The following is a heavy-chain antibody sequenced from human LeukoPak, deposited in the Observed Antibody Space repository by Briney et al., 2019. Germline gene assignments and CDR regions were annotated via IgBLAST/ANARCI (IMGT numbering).Heavy chain of an antibody. CDR1: RDTFTGYY. Sequence: ASVKVSCKTSRDTFTGYYLHWVRQAPGQGLEWMGWINPDTGRTDSAQKFQGRVTLTRDTSISTAYMEVNRLESDDTAVYYCARDTIHGDDYVFDYWGQGTLVTVSS. D-gene: IGHD3-10*02. CDR2: INPDTGRT. J-gene: IGHJ4*02. CDR3: ARDTIHGDDYVFDY. V-gene: IGHV1-2*02.